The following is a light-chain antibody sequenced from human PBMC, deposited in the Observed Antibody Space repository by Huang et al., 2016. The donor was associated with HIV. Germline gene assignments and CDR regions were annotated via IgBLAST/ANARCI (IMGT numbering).Light chain of an antibody. Sequence: EIVMTQSPATLSVSPGERATLSCRATQSVSSNLAWDQQTPGQAPRLLIYGASTRATGIPARFSGSGSGTEFTLTISSLQSEDFAVYYCQQYNNWPPEYTFGQGTKLEIK. CDR3: QQYNNWPPEYT. CDR1: QSVSSN. J-gene: IGKJ2*01. CDR2: GAS. V-gene: IGKV3-15*01.